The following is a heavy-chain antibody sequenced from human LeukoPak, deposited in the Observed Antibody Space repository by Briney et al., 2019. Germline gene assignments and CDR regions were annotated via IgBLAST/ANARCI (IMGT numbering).Heavy chain of an antibody. D-gene: IGHD6-6*01. J-gene: IGHJ4*02. CDR2: INHSGST. CDR3: ARSSSSRFDY. V-gene: IGHV4-34*01. CDR1: GGSFSGYY. Sequence: SETLSLTCAVYGGSFSGYYWSWIRQPPGKGLEWIGEINHSGSTNYNPSLKSRVPISVDTSKNQFSLKLSSVTAADTAVYYCARSSSSRFDYWGQGTLVTVSS.